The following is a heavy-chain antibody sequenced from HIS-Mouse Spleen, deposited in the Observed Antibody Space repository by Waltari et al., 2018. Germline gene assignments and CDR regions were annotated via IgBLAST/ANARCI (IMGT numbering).Heavy chain of an antibody. D-gene: IGHD6-13*01. CDR3: ARGKGSSSWYYFDY. CDR2: INHSGST. J-gene: IGHJ4*02. CDR1: GGSFSGYY. V-gene: IGHV4-34*01. Sequence: QVQLQQWGAGLLKPSETLSLTCAVYGGSFSGYYWSWIRQPPGKGLEWIGEINHSGSTNDNPSLKSRVTRSVDTSKNQFSLKLSSVTAADTAVYYCARGKGSSSWYYFDYWGQGTLVTVSS.